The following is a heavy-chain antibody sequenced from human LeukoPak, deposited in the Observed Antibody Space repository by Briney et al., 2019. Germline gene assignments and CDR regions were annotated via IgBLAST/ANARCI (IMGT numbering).Heavy chain of an antibody. CDR1: GFTFSSYA. J-gene: IGHJ4*02. V-gene: IGHV3-23*01. CDR3: AKSTIAARPLGY. D-gene: IGHD6-6*01. Sequence: GGSLRLSCAASGFTFSSYAMSWVRQAPGKGLEWVSAISGSAISTYYADSVKGRFTISRDNSKNTLYLQMNSLRAEDTAVYYCAKSTIAARPLGYWGQGTLATVSS. CDR2: ISGSAIST.